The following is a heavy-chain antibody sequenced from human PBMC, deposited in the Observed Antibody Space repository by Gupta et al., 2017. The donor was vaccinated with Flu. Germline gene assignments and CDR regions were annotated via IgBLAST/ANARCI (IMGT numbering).Heavy chain of an antibody. V-gene: IGHV4-34*02. Sequence: QVQLQQWGAGLLKPSETLSLTCAVYGGSFSGYYWTWIRQPPGKGLEWIGEINHSGSTNYNSSLKSRVTISVDTSKNQFSLRMTSATAADSAVYYCARGVRFRNNWNDALDSWGQGTLVTVSS. CDR2: INHSGST. CDR3: ARGVRFRNNWNDALDS. CDR1: GGSFSGYY. J-gene: IGHJ4*02. D-gene: IGHD1-1*01.